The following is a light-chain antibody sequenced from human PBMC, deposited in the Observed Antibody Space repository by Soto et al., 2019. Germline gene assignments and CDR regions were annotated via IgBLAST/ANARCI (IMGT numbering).Light chain of an antibody. Sequence: IVLTQSPDTLSMSPGERATLSCRASQSVSSNLAWYQQKPGQAPRLLIYGASTRATGIPARFSGSGSGSEFTLTISSLHSEDFAVYYCQQYNNWPPWTFGQGTKVDIK. V-gene: IGKV3D-15*01. CDR2: GAS. CDR3: QQYNNWPPWT. CDR1: QSVSSN. J-gene: IGKJ1*01.